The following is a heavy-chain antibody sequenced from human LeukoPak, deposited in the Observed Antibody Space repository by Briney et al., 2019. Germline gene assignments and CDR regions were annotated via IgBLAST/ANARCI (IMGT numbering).Heavy chain of an antibody. CDR1: GGSFGDYH. J-gene: IGHJ5*02. Sequence: SETLSPTCAVYGGSFGDYHWSWIRQPPGKGLEWIGEINHSGTTHYNPSLKHKVTMSVDTSKTQFSLQFISVTAADTAVYYCARTFGVVSPFDPWGQGTLVTVSS. V-gene: IGHV4-34*01. D-gene: IGHD3-3*01. CDR2: INHSGTT. CDR3: ARTFGVVSPFDP.